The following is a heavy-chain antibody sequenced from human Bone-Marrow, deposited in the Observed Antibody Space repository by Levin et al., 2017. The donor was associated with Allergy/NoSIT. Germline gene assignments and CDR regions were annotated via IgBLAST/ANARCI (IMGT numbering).Heavy chain of an antibody. CDR1: GFTFRNAW. D-gene: IGHD1-26*01. Sequence: GGSLRLSCAGSGFTFRNAWMSWVRQAPGKGLEWVGRIKSKTDGGTTDYAAPVTGRFMISRDDSKDTLNLQMNSLKTEDTAVYYCATEYYGSYNYWGQGNVVTVSS. J-gene: IGHJ4*02. CDR2: IKSKTDGGTT. CDR3: ATEYYGSYNY. V-gene: IGHV3-15*01.